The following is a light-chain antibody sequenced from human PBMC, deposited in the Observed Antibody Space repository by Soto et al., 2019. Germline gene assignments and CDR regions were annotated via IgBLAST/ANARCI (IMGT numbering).Light chain of an antibody. CDR3: GSYTSSSTLYV. CDR1: SSDVGGYNY. V-gene: IGLV2-14*01. Sequence: QSVLTQPASVSGSPGQSITISCTGTSSDVGGYNYVSWCQQHPGKAPKLMIYDVSNRPSGVSNRFSGSKSGNTASLTISGLQAEDEADYYCGSYTSSSTLYVFGTGTKVTVL. J-gene: IGLJ1*01. CDR2: DVS.